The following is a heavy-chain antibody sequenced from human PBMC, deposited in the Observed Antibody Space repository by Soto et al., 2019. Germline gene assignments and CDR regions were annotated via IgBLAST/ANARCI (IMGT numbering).Heavy chain of an antibody. V-gene: IGHV4-39*01. Sequence: QLQLQESGPGLVKPSETLSLTCTVSGGSISSSSYYWGWIRQPPGKGLEWIGSIYYSGSTYYNPSLKSRGTIAVDTSNNKFSLKLSSVTAADTAVYYCAGPYDILTGPPRYWGQGTLVTVSS. J-gene: IGHJ4*02. CDR2: IYYSGST. D-gene: IGHD3-9*01. CDR1: GGSISSSSYY. CDR3: AGPYDILTGPPRY.